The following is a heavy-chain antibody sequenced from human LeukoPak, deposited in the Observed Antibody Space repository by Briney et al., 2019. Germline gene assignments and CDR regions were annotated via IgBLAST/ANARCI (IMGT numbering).Heavy chain of an antibody. Sequence: PGGSLRLSCAASGSTFISYAMTWVRQAPGKGLEWDSTISGSGGSGSSTYYADSVRGRVTISRDNSNNTLYLQMNSLRAEDTAVYYCAKSRSSIAAALNYWGQGTLVTVSS. J-gene: IGHJ4*02. CDR3: AKSRSSIAAALNY. D-gene: IGHD6-6*01. CDR2: ISGSGGSGSST. CDR1: GSTFISYA. V-gene: IGHV3-23*01.